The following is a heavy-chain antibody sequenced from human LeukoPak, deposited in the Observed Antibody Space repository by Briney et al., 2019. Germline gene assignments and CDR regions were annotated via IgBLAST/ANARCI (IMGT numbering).Heavy chain of an antibody. D-gene: IGHD2-2*01. J-gene: IGHJ6*03. CDR2: IIPILGIA. CDR1: GGTFSSYT. CDR3: ASNLGYCSSTSCSAMSRYYYYMDV. Sequence: GASVKVSCKASGGTFSSYTISWVLQAPGQGLEWMGRIIPILGIANYAQKFQGRVTITSDKSASTAYMELSSLRSEDTAVYYCASNLGYCSSTSCSAMSRYYYYMDVWGKGTTVTVSS. V-gene: IGHV1-69*02.